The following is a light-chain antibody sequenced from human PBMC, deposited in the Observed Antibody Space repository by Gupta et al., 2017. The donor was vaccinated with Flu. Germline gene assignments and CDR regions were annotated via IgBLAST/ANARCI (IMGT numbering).Light chain of an antibody. V-gene: IGKV1-9*01. CDR1: QGISSY. CDR2: AAS. J-gene: IGKJ5*01. Sequence: DIQLTQSPSFLSASVGDRVTITCRASQGISSYLAWYQQKPGKAPKLLIYAASTVQSGVPSRFSGSGSGTEFTLTISSLQPEDFATYYCQQLNSSSITFGQGTQLEIK. CDR3: QQLNSSSIT.